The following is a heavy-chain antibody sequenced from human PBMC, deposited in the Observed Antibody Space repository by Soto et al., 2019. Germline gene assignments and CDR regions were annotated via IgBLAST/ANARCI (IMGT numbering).Heavy chain of an antibody. CDR1: GGSVANRRYY. D-gene: IGHD4-17*01. CDR3: VSQGTTVPRQDQLHY. CDR2: VYYRGRS. V-gene: IGHV4-39*01. Sequence: SEGLSRTYPGSGGSVANRRYYWVLIRHSPGKGLEWIGSVYYRGRSYSKSSVKSRVTIAVDTSKNRFSLSLNSVTASDTAVYFCVSQGTTVPRQDQLHYRGPRAPVTVSS. J-gene: IGHJ4*02.